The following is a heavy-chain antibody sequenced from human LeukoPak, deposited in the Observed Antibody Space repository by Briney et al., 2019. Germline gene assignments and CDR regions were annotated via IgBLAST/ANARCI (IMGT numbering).Heavy chain of an antibody. CDR3: AKTDFWSGWSSRGNWFDP. J-gene: IGHJ5*02. Sequence: GSLRLSCAASGFTFSSYGMHWVRQAPGKGLEWVAFIRYDGSNKYYADSVKGRFTISRDNSKNTLYLQMNSLRAEDTAVYYCAKTDFWSGWSSRGNWFDPWGQGTLVTVSS. D-gene: IGHD3-3*01. CDR2: IRYDGSNK. CDR1: GFTFSSYG. V-gene: IGHV3-30*02.